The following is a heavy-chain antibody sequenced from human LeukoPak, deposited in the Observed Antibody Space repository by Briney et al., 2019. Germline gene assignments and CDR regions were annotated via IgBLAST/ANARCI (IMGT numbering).Heavy chain of an antibody. CDR1: GFTFSSYW. CDR2: IKQDGSEK. CDR3: AKDARAVAGPFDY. V-gene: IGHV3-7*03. Sequence: GGSLRLSCAASGFTFSSYWMSWVRQAPGKGLEWVANIKQDGSEKYYVDSVKGRFTISRDNAKNSLYLQMNSLRAEDTALYYCAKDARAVAGPFDYWGQGTLVTVSS. J-gene: IGHJ4*02. D-gene: IGHD6-19*01.